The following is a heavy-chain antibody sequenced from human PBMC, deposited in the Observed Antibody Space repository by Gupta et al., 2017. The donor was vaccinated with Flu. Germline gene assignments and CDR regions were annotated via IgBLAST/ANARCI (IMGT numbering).Heavy chain of an antibody. CDR1: GFTFSNYA. V-gene: IGHV3-23*01. CDR2: ISGSALSN. J-gene: IGHJ5*02. D-gene: IGHD3-10*01. Sequence: DVQMLESGEGLAKPGGSRRLSCTASGFTFSNYAVSWVRQGPGKGRDWFLSISGSALSNYYTDSCKGRFTISRDNSKNSLYLQMESLRAAATAKYFCAKGGGGSARGDWLDPWGQGTLVTVSS. CDR3: AKGGGGSARGDWLDP.